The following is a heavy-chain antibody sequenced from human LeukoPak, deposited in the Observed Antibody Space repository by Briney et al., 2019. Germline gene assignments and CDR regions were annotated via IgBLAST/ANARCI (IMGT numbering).Heavy chain of an antibody. J-gene: IGHJ4*02. CDR1: GFTFSSYA. D-gene: IGHD2-15*01. Sequence: GGSLRLSCAASGFTFSSYAMHWVRQAPGKGLEWVAVISYDGSNKYYADSVKGRFTISRDNSKNTLYLQMNSLRAEDTAVYYCARDGQDIVVVVAATGGYYFDYWGQGTLVTVSS. CDR3: ARDGQDIVVVVAATGGYYFDY. V-gene: IGHV3-30*04. CDR2: ISYDGSNK.